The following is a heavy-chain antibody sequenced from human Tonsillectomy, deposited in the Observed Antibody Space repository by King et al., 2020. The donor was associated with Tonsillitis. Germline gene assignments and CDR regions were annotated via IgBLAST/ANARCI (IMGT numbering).Heavy chain of an antibody. CDR3: ARLSRYEFSFDS. CDR1: GGSINSYY. V-gene: IGHV4-59*08. Sequence: QLQESGPGLVKPSETLSLTCTFSGGSINSYYWTWMRQPPGKGLEWIGYIYYSGSSNYNPSLKSRVTISIDTSRNQFSLKVSSVTAADTAVYYCARLSRYEFSFDSWGQGTLVTVSS. D-gene: IGHD3-10*01. CDR2: IYYSGSS. J-gene: IGHJ4*02.